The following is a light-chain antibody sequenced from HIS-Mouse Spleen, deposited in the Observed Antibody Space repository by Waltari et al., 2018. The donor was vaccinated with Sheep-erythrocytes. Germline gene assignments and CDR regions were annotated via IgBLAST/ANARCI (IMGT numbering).Light chain of an antibody. CDR2: WAS. CDR3: QQYYSTLT. Sequence: DIVMTQSPDSLAVSLGERATINCQSSQSVLYSSNNKNYLAWYQQKPGQPHKLLIYWASTRESGVPDRFSGSGSGTDFTLTISSLQAEDVAVYYCQQYYSTLTFGGGTKVEIK. CDR1: QSVLYSSNNKNY. J-gene: IGKJ4*01. V-gene: IGKV4-1*01.